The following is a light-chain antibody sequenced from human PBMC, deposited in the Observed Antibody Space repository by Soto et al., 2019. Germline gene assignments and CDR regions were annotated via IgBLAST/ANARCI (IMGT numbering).Light chain of an antibody. CDR3: QQYGNSPIFN. CDR2: GAS. CDR1: QSVSSSY. J-gene: IGKJ3*01. Sequence: EIVLTQSPGTLSLSPGEIATLACRASQSVSSSYLAWYQQKPGQAPRRLLYGASSRATGIPDRFSGSWSGTYFTLTISTLEPEDFAVYSCQQYGNSPIFNFGPGTKVDIK. V-gene: IGKV3-20*01.